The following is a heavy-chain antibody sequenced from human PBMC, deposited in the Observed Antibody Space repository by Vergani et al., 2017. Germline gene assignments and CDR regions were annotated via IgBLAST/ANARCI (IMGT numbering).Heavy chain of an antibody. D-gene: IGHD3-22*01. CDR3: ARLISQGDSSGSDWG. Sequence: QVQLQQWGAGLLKPSETLSLTCAVYGGSFSGYYWSWIRQPPGKGLEWIGEINHSGSTNYNPSLKSRVTISVDTSKKQFSLMLSSVTAADTAVYYCARLISQGDSSGSDWGWGQGTLVTVSS. CDR2: INHSGST. CDR1: GGSFSGYY. V-gene: IGHV4-34*01. J-gene: IGHJ4*02.